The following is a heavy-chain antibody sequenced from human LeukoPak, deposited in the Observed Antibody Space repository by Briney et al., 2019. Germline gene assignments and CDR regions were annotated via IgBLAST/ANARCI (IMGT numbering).Heavy chain of an antibody. Sequence: PGGSLRLSCAASGFTVSNNYMSWVRQAPGKGLEWVSVIYSGGSTYYADSVKGRFIISRDNSQNTLYLEMNSLRAEDTAVYYCAREPPFYYHDSSGYPGYWGQGTLVTVSS. J-gene: IGHJ4*02. D-gene: IGHD3-22*01. CDR1: GFTVSNNY. CDR2: IYSGGST. CDR3: AREPPFYYHDSSGYPGY. V-gene: IGHV3-53*01.